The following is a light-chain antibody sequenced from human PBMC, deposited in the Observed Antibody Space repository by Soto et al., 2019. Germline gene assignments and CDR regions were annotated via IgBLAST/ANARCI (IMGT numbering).Light chain of an antibody. CDR1: QSIGKW. V-gene: IGKV1-5*01. CDR3: QQYNVYSWT. J-gene: IGKJ1*01. Sequence: DIQMTQSPSTLSASVGDRVTITCRASQSIGKWLAWYQQKPGKAPKLLIYDASILESGVPSRFSGSTSGTEFTLTISSLQPDDFATYYCQQYNVYSWTFGQGTRVE. CDR2: DAS.